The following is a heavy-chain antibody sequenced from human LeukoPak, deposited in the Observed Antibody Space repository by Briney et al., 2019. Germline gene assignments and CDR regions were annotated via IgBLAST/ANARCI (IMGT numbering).Heavy chain of an antibody. J-gene: IGHJ4*02. CDR3: AREGSGSNYFDY. CDR1: GGTFSSYA. CDR2: IIPIFGTA. D-gene: IGHD6-19*01. V-gene: IGHV1-69*13. Sequence: SVKVSCKASGGTFSSYAISWVRQAPGQGLEWMGGIIPIFGTANYAQKFQGRVTITADESTSTAYMELSSLRSEDTAVYYCAREGSGSNYFDYWGQGTLVTVSS.